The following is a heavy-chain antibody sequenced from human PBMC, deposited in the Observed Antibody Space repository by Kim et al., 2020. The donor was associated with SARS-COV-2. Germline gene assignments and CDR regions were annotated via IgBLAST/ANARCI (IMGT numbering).Heavy chain of an antibody. V-gene: IGHV3-23*01. CDR3: AKDVWDYSGMDA. J-gene: IGHJ6*01. D-gene: IGHD1-26*01. Sequence: YYGDSGKGRLTIYRYTSKNTVYLQMNSLRAEDTAVYYCAKDVWDYSGMDAWGPGTTVTVSS.